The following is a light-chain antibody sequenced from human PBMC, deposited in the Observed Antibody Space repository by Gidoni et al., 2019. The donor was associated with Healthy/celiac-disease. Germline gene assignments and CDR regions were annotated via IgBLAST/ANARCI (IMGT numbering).Light chain of an antibody. CDR3: CSYAGSPWV. V-gene: IGLV2-23*01. J-gene: IGLJ1*01. CDR1: SSDVGSYNL. Sequence: QSALTQPAPVSGSPGQSITISCTGTSSDVGSYNLVSWYQQHPGKAPKLMIYEGSKRPSGVSNRFSGSKSGNTASLTISGLQAEDEADYYCCSYAGSPWVFGTGTKVTVL. CDR2: EGS.